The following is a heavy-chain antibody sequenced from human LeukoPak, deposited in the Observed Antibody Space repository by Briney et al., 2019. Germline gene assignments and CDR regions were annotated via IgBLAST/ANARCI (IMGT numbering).Heavy chain of an antibody. CDR1: GGSISSYY. J-gene: IGHJ4*02. CDR3: AKSGGQWLEVSVDY. Sequence: LSLTCTVSGGSISSYYWSWVRQAPGKGLEWVSGISWNSGSIGYADSVKGRFTISRDNAKNSLYLQMNSLRAEDTALYYCAKSGGQWLEVSVDYWGQGTLVTVSS. V-gene: IGHV3-9*01. CDR2: ISWNSGSI. D-gene: IGHD6-19*01.